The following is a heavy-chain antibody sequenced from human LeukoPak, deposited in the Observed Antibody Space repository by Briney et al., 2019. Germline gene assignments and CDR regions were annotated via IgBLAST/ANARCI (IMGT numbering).Heavy chain of an antibody. V-gene: IGHV1-8*01. D-gene: IGHD3-16*01. CDR1: GYIFTSYD. Sequence: GASVKVSCKASGYIFTSYDINWVRQATGQGLEWMGWMNPNNGNTGYAQKFQGRVTMTRNTSTSTVYMELSSLRSEDTAVYYCAREYYYAGFDYWGQGTLITVSS. CDR2: MNPNNGNT. J-gene: IGHJ4*02. CDR3: AREYYYAGFDY.